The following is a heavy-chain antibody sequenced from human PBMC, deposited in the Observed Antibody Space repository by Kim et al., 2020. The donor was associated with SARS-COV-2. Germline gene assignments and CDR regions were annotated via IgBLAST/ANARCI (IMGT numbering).Heavy chain of an antibody. V-gene: IGHV3-11*01. CDR2: ITNGGSTI. J-gene: IGHJ4*01. CDR1: GLTFSDYD. CDR3: ARSIDYF. Sequence: GGSLRLSCAASGLTFSDYDMHWIHQAPGKGLEWVSYITNGGSTIYYTDSVKGHFTVSRDSSNKTVYLHMSSLRPEDTAVYYCARSIDYF. D-gene: IGHD3-16*02.